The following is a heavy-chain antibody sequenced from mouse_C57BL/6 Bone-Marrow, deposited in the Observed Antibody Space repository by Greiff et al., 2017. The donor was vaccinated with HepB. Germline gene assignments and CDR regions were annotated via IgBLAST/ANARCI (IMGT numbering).Heavy chain of an antibody. Sequence: VQLQESGPGLAQPSQSLSITCTVSGFSLTSYGVHWVRQSPGKGLEWLGVIWSGGSTDYNAAFISRLSISKDNSKSQVCFKMNSLQADDTAIYYCARRELWLRRIGYAMDYWGQGTSVTVSS. D-gene: IGHD2-2*01. CDR1: GFSLTSYG. CDR2: IWSGGST. J-gene: IGHJ4*01. CDR3: ARRELWLRRIGYAMDY. V-gene: IGHV2-2*01.